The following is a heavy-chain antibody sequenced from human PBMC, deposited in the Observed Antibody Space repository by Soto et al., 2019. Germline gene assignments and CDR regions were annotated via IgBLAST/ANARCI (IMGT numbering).Heavy chain of an antibody. CDR3: ARDQYRSYGNYYYYGMDV. CDR2: ISSSSSTI. D-gene: IGHD5-18*01. V-gene: IGHV3-48*02. Sequence: GGSLRLSCAASGFAFSSYSMNWVRQAPGKGLEWVSYISSSSSTISYADSVKGRFTISRDNAKNSLYLQMNSLRDEDTAVYYCARDQYRSYGNYYYYGMDVWGQGTTVTVSS. J-gene: IGHJ6*02. CDR1: GFAFSSYS.